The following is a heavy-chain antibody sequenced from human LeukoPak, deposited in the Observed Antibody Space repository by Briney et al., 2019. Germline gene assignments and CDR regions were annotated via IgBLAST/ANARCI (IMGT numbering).Heavy chain of an antibody. CDR1: DDSITMYY. D-gene: IGHD3-10*01. J-gene: IGHJ5*02. CDR2: IYTGGST. Sequence: SETLSLTCTVSDDSITMYYWTWIRQPAGKGLEWIGHIYTGGSTNYNPSLKSRVTMSLDTSKNQFSLKLSSVTAADTAVYYCARDKYYGSGNYGKYNWFDPWGQGALVTVSS. V-gene: IGHV4-4*07. CDR3: ARDKYYGSGNYGKYNWFDP.